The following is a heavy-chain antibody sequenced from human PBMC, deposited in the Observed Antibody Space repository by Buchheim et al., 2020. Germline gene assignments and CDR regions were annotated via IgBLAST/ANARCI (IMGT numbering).Heavy chain of an antibody. D-gene: IGHD2-2*01. J-gene: IGHJ5*02. CDR3: ARVRCSPTSCYPNWFDP. CDR1: GFTFSNYA. Sequence: EVQLLESGGDLVQPGGSLRLSCAASGFTFSNYAMSWVRQAPGKGLEWVSTISGGGSSTYYADSVRGRLTISRDNSRDTLSLQMDSLRVEDTALYYCARVRCSPTSCYPNWFDPWGQGTL. V-gene: IGHV3-23*01. CDR2: ISGGGSST.